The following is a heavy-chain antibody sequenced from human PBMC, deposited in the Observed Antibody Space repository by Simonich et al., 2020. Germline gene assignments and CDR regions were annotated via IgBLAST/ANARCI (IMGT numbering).Heavy chain of an antibody. CDR2: INPNSGGK. Sequence: QVQLVQSGAEVNKPGASVKVSCKASGYTFTGYYMHWVRQAPGQGLEWLGWINPNSGGKNYAQKFQGRVTMTRDTSISTAYMELSRLRSDDTAVYYCARVRFEAFDIWGQGTMVTVSS. J-gene: IGHJ3*02. V-gene: IGHV1-2*02. CDR3: ARVRFEAFDI. CDR1: GYTFTGYY.